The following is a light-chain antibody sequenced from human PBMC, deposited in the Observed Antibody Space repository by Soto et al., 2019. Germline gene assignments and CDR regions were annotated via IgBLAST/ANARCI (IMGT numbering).Light chain of an antibody. CDR2: EVS. J-gene: IGKJ4*01. CDR3: LQSLQFPLT. V-gene: IGKV2D-29*01. CDR1: QTLLHSNGKSY. Sequence: EIVMTQTPLSLSVTPGQSASISCRSSQTLLHSNGKSYLYWYLQKAGQAPQLLIYEVSKRFSGVPDRFSGSGAGTDFTLKISRVEAVDVGVYYCLQSLQFPLTFGGGTKVEIK.